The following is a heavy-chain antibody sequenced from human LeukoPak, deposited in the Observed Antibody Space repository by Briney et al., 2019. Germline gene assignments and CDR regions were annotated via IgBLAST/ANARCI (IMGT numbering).Heavy chain of an antibody. Sequence: GGSLRLSCAASGFTFDDYAMHWVRQAPGKGLEWVSGISWNSGSIGYADSVKGRFTISRDNAKNSLYLQMSSLRAEDTAVYYCAKEGYYYDSSGYNYYYGMDVWGQGTTVTVSS. D-gene: IGHD3-22*01. V-gene: IGHV3-9*01. CDR3: AKEGYYYDSSGYNYYYGMDV. J-gene: IGHJ6*02. CDR1: GFTFDDYA. CDR2: ISWNSGSI.